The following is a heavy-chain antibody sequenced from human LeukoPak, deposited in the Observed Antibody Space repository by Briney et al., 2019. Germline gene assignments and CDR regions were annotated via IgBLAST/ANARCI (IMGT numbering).Heavy chain of an antibody. J-gene: IGHJ4*02. CDR3: ARNGTVTVSGTKFNYFDY. V-gene: IGHV4-39*01. CDR1: GGSISSSSYY. CDR2: IYHSGST. Sequence: SETLSLTCTVSGGSISSSSYYWGWIRQPPGKGLEWIGGIYHSGSTHYNPSLKSRLTIFVDTSKNQFSLKVNSVTAADTAVYYCARNGTVTVSGTKFNYFDYWGQGTLVTVSS. D-gene: IGHD4-17*01.